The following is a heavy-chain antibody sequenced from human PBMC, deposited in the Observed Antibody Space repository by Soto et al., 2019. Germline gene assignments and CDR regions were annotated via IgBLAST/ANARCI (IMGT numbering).Heavy chain of an antibody. J-gene: IGHJ5*02. CDR1: GYSFTSYW. D-gene: IGHD3-22*01. Sequence: PGESLKISCKGSGYSFTSYWIGWVRQMPGKGLEWMGIIYPGDSDTRYSPSFQGQVTISADKSISTAYLQWSSLKASDTAMYYSARHLKPRGYYDSSGYYRWGQGTLVTVSS. CDR3: ARHLKPRGYYDSSGYYR. V-gene: IGHV5-51*01. CDR2: IYPGDSDT.